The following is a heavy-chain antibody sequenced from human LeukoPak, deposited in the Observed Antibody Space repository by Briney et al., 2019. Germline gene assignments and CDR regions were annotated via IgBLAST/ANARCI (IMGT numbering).Heavy chain of an antibody. D-gene: IGHD5-18*01. CDR3: ARDTAMASIDY. J-gene: IGHJ4*02. V-gene: IGHV3-33*08. Sequence: GGSLRLSCAASGFTLSSYAMHWVRQAPGKGLEWVAVIWYDGSNKYYADPVKGRFTISRDNSKNTLYLQMNSLRAEDTAVYYCARDTAMASIDYWGQGTLVTVSS. CDR1: GFTLSSYA. CDR2: IWYDGSNK.